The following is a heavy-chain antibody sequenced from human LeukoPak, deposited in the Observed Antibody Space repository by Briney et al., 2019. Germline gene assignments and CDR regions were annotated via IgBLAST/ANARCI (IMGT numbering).Heavy chain of an antibody. CDR1: GFTFSSYA. J-gene: IGHJ4*02. CDR3: ASKLGY. V-gene: IGHV3-30*14. D-gene: IGHD1-7*01. Sequence: PGRSLRLSCAASGFTFSSYAMHWVRQAPGKGLEWVAVISYDGSNKYYADSVKGRFTISRDNSKNTVYLQMNSLRAEDTAVYYCASKLGYWGQGTLVTVSS. CDR2: ISYDGSNK.